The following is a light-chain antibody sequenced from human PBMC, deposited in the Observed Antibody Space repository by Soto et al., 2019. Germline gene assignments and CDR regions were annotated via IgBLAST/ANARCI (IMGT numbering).Light chain of an antibody. CDR3: QQYDSYAWT. Sequence: DIQMTQSPSTLSASVGDRVTITCRASQSVSSWLAWYRQKAGKAPALLISKASSLAGGDPSRFSGCGSGTSFTLTTRTLQTDDFATSYCQQYDSYAWTFGQGTKAEI. J-gene: IGKJ1*01. CDR2: KAS. CDR1: QSVSSW. V-gene: IGKV1-5*03.